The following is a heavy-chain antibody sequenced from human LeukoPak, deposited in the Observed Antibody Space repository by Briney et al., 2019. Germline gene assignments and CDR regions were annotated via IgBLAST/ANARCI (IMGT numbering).Heavy chain of an antibody. Sequence: SETLSLTCTVSGGSISSYYWSWIRQPPGKGLEWIGYIYYNGGTNYNPSLKSRVTISVDTSKNQFSLRLSSVTAADTAVYYCARYYYDSSGYWGTYTDYFDYWGQGTLVTVSS. J-gene: IGHJ4*02. CDR2: IYYNGGT. CDR3: ARYYYDSSGYWGTYTDYFDY. D-gene: IGHD3-22*01. V-gene: IGHV4-59*01. CDR1: GGSISSYY.